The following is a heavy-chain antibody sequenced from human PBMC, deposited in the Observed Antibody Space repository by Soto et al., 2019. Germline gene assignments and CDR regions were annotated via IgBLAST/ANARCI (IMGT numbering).Heavy chain of an antibody. J-gene: IGHJ2*01. CDR1: GFKFSNSA. CDR2: ISGSGGST. Sequence: EVQLLESGGGLVQPGGSLRLSCAASGFKFSNSAMTWVRQAPGKGLECVSSISGSGGSTYYADSVKGRFTISRDNSKNTLYLQMNIVGAEDTAVYYCTTAPGVWGSSWYIDLWGRGTLVTVSS. CDR3: TTAPGVWGSSWYIDL. V-gene: IGHV3-23*01. D-gene: IGHD7-27*01.